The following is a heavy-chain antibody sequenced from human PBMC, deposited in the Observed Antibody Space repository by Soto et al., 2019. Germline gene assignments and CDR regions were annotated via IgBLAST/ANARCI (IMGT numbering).Heavy chain of an antibody. V-gene: IGHV1-69*06. Sequence: QVQLVQSGAEVKKPGSSVKVSCKASGGTFSSYAISWVRQAPGQGLEWMGGIIPIFGTGNYAQKFQGRVKITADKSTSTAYMELSSLRSEDTAVYYCATSLYGDYVGWFDYWGQGTLVTVSS. J-gene: IGHJ4*02. CDR2: IIPIFGTG. CDR1: GGTFSSYA. CDR3: ATSLYGDYVGWFDY. D-gene: IGHD4-17*01.